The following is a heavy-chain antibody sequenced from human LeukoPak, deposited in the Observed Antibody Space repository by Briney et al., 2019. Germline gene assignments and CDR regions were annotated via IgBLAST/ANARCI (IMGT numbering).Heavy chain of an antibody. CDR3: ARAENIVVVPAAIFDP. CDR2: INPNSGGT. J-gene: IGHJ5*02. D-gene: IGHD2-2*02. V-gene: IGHV1-2*02. Sequence: GASVKVSCKASGYTFTSYYMHWVRQAPGQGLEWMGWINPNSGGTNYAQKFQGRVTMTRDTSISTAYMELSRLRSDDTAVYYCARAENIVVVPAAIFDPWGQGTLVTVSS. CDR1: GYTFTSYY.